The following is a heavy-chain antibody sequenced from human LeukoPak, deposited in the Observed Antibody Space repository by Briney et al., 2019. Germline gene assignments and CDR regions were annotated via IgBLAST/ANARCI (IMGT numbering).Heavy chain of an antibody. J-gene: IGHJ4*02. D-gene: IGHD3-3*01. CDR1: GFTFSSYW. Sequence: GGSLRLSCAASGFTFSSYWMHWVRQAPGKGLVWVSRINTDGSSTSYADSVKGRFTISRDNAKNTLYLQMNSLRAEDTAVYYCARFLAAGFWSGYLGYWGQGTLVTVSS. CDR3: ARFLAAGFWSGYLGY. V-gene: IGHV3-74*01. CDR2: INTDGSST.